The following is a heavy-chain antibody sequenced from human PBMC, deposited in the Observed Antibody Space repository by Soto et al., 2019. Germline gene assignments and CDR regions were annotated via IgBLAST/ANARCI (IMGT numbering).Heavy chain of an antibody. CDR3: ARWRGAFDS. CDR1: GYTFTGYY. D-gene: IGHD1-26*01. Sequence: ASVKVSCKASGYTFTGYYMHWVRQAPGQGLEWMGWIDAGNGITKYSQKFQDRVTITRDTSASTAYMELNSLRSEDTAVYYCARWRGAFDSWGQGALVTVSS. CDR2: IDAGNGIT. J-gene: IGHJ4*02. V-gene: IGHV1-3*01.